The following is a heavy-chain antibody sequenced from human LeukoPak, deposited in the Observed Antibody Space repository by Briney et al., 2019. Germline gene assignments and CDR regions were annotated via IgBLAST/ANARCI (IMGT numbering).Heavy chain of an antibody. CDR3: AKSRSGIAAAGTNY. CDR1: GFTFSNCA. J-gene: IGHJ4*01. CDR2: ISGSDSGT. D-gene: IGHD6-13*01. Sequence: GGSLRLSCVVSGFTFSNCAMTWVRQAPGKGLEWVSTISGSDSGTYYADSVKDRFSISRDNSKNTLYLQMNSLRAEDTATYYCAKSRSGIAAAGTNYWGHGTPVIVSS. V-gene: IGHV3-23*01.